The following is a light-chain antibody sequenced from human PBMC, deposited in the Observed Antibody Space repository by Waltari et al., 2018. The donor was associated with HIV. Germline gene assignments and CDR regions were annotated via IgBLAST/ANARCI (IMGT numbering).Light chain of an antibody. Sequence: QSVLTQPPSASGTPGQRVTISCSGTGSSIGTNYVFWYQQLPGTSPRLLIYRNELRPSGVPDRFSGSKSGPSASLAISGLRSEDEASYYCASWDDSLGGLWVFGGGTKLTVL. CDR2: RNE. CDR1: GSSIGTNY. V-gene: IGLV1-47*01. J-gene: IGLJ3*02. CDR3: ASWDDSLGGLWV.